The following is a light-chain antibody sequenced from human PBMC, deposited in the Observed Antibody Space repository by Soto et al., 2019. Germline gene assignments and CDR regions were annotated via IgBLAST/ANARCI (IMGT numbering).Light chain of an antibody. CDR1: QSVSSSY. J-gene: IGKJ5*01. CDR3: QQYGSSPPVT. Sequence: EIVLTQSPGTLSLSPGERATLSCRASQSVSSSYLAWYQQKPGQAPRLLIYGASNRATGIPDRFSGSGSGTDFTLTISRLEPEYFAVYYCQQYGSSPPVTFGQGTRLEIK. V-gene: IGKV3-20*01. CDR2: GAS.